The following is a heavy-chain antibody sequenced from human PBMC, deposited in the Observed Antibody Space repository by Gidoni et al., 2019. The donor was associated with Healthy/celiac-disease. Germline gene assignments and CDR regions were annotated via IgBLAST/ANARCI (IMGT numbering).Heavy chain of an antibody. J-gene: IGHJ4*02. CDR1: GSTFSSYS. Sequence: EVQLVESGGGLVKPGGSLRRSCAASGSTFSSYSRSWVRQAPGKGLGWVSSISSSSSYIYYADSVKGRVTISRDNAKNSLYLQMNSLRAEDTAVYYCASITMVRGVIVPVDYWGQGTLVTVSS. D-gene: IGHD3-10*01. V-gene: IGHV3-21*01. CDR3: ASITMVRGVIVPVDY. CDR2: ISSSSSYI.